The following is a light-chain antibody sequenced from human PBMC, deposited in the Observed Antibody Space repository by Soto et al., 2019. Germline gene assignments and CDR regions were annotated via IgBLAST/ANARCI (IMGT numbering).Light chain of an antibody. CDR3: QVWDGTSEV. J-gene: IGLJ1*01. CDR2: DDS. Sequence: SYELTQPPSVSVAPGQTARITCGGNSIGRKTVHWYQQRPGQAPVLVVYDDSDRPSDIPERFSGSNSGDTAALTISRVGDGDEADYYCQVWDGTSEVFGTGTKVTVL. CDR1: SIGRKT. V-gene: IGLV3-21*02.